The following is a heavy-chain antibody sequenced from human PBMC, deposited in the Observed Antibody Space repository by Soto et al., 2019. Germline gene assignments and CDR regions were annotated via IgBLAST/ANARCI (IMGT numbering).Heavy chain of an antibody. CDR1: GFTFRSFT. J-gene: IGHJ5*02. Sequence: EVQLVESGGGLVKPGGSLRLSCAASGFTFRSFTMNWVRQAPGKGLEWVSTISSNSAYIYYTDALRGRFTISRDNAKNSLHLQMTSRRAEDTAVYYCTRDASRDSSARGWFAPGGPGTLVTVSS. V-gene: IGHV3-21*02. D-gene: IGHD6-13*01. CDR2: ISSNSAYI. CDR3: TRDASRDSSARGWFAP.